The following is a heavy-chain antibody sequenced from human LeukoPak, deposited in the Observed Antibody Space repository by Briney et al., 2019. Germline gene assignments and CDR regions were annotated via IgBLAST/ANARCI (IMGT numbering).Heavy chain of an antibody. J-gene: IGHJ4*02. CDR3: TADGIAVAGHF. Sequence: ETLSLTCAVYGGSFSGYYWSWIRQPPGKGLEWVGSIKSKTDGGTTDYAAPVKGRFTISRDDSNNTVYVEMNSLKAEDTAAYYCTADGIAVAGHFWGQGTLVTVSS. CDR2: IKSKTDGGTT. CDR1: GGSFSGYY. D-gene: IGHD6-19*01. V-gene: IGHV3-15*01.